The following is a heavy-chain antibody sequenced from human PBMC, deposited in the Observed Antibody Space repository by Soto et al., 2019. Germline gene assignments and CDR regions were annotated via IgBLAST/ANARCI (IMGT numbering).Heavy chain of an antibody. CDR3: AGDGDSSGYTNWFDP. V-gene: IGHV1-18*01. CDR2: ISAYNGNT. Sequence: ASVKVSCKASGYTFTSYGISWVRQAPGQGLEWMGWISAYNGNTNYAQKLQGRVTMTTDTSTSTAYMELRSLRSDDTAVYYCAGDGDSSGYTNWFDPWGQGTLVTVSS. D-gene: IGHD3-22*01. CDR1: GYTFTSYG. J-gene: IGHJ5*02.